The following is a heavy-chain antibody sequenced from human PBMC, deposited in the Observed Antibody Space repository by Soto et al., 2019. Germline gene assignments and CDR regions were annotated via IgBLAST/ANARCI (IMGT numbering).Heavy chain of an antibody. J-gene: IGHJ4*02. CDR2: ISYDGSNK. CDR1: GFTFSSYA. CDR3: ARERDCDWLLFIDY. V-gene: IGHV3-30-3*01. Sequence: GGSLRLSCAASGFTFSSYAMHWVRQAPGKGLEWVAVISYDGSNKYYADSVKGRFTISRDNSKNTLYLQMNSLRAEDTAVYCCARERDCDWLLFIDYWGQGTLVTVSS. D-gene: IGHD3-9*01.